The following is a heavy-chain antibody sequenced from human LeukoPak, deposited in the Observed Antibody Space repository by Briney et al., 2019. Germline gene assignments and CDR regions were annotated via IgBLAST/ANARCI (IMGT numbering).Heavy chain of an antibody. CDR2: INHSGST. CDR1: GGSFSGYY. J-gene: IGHJ3*02. Sequence: SETLSLTCAVYGGSFSGYYWSWIRQPPGKRLEWVGEINHSGSTNYNPSLKSRVTISVDTSKNQFSLKLSSVTAADTAVYYCAREWDNWNAGAFDIWGQGTMVTVSS. V-gene: IGHV4-34*01. CDR3: AREWDNWNAGAFDI. D-gene: IGHD1-20*01.